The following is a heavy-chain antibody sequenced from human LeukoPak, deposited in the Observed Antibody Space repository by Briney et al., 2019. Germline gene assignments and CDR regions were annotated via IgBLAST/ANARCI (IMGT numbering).Heavy chain of an antibody. CDR3: AKEVLDVDIVAFDY. CDR2: ISYDGSNK. J-gene: IGHJ4*02. CDR1: GFIFSSYG. V-gene: IGHV3-30*18. D-gene: IGHD5-12*01. Sequence: GGSLRLSCAASGFIFSSYGMHWVRQAPGKGLEWVAVISYDGSNKYYADSVKGRFTISRDSSKNTLYLQMNSLRAEDTAVYYCAKEVLDVDIVAFDYWGQGTLVTVSS.